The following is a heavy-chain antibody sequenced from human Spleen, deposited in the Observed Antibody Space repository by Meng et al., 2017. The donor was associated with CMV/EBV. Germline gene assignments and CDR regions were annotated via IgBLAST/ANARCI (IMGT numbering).Heavy chain of an antibody. Sequence: GESLKISCAASGFTFSSYAMNWVRQAPGKGLEWVSYISSSGNTIYYADSVKGRFTISRDNSKNTLYLQMNSLRAEDTAVYYCAKWDDYSNWFDPWGQGTLVTVSS. CDR3: AKWDDYSNWFDP. J-gene: IGHJ5*02. CDR2: ISSSGNTI. V-gene: IGHV3-23*01. D-gene: IGHD4-11*01. CDR1: GFTFSSYA.